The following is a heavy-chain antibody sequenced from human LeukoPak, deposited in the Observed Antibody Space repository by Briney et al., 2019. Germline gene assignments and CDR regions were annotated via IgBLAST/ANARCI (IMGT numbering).Heavy chain of an antibody. CDR2: MNPNSGNT. D-gene: IGHD6-13*01. J-gene: IGHJ4*02. CDR3: ARGIAAAGTGSYFDY. CDR1: GYTFTSYD. V-gene: IGHV1-8*01. Sequence: ASVKVSCKASGYTFTSYDINWVRQATGQGLEWMGWMNPNSGNTGFAQKFQGRVTMTRNTSISTAYMELSSLRSEDTAVYYCARGIAAAGTGSYFDYWGQGTLVTVSS.